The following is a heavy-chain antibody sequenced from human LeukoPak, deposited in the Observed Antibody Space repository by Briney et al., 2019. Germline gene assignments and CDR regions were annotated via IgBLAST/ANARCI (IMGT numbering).Heavy chain of an antibody. CDR3: ARHSSTYYDYVWGSYPYMDV. Sequence: PSETLSLTCTVSGGSISSYYWSWIRQSPGKGLEWIGYIYYSGSTNYNPSLKSRVTISVDTSKNQFSLKLSSVTAADTAVYYCARHSSTYYDYVWGSYPYMDVWGKGTTVTVSS. CDR1: GGSISSYY. D-gene: IGHD3-16*02. J-gene: IGHJ6*03. V-gene: IGHV4-59*01. CDR2: IYYSGST.